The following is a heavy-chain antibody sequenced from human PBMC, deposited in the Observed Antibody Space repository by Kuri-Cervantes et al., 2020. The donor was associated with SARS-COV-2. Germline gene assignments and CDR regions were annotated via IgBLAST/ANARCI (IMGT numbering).Heavy chain of an antibody. CDR2: IYYSGST. CDR1: GGSISSSSYY. D-gene: IGHD4-11*01. V-gene: IGHV4-39*01. J-gene: IGHJ6*03. CDR3: ARLKSSNYTFVYYYYMDV. Sequence: SETLSLTCTVSGGSISSSSYYWGWIRQPPGKGLEWIGSIYYSGSTYYNPSLKSRVTMSVDTSKNQFSLKLSSVTAADTAVYYCARLKSSNYTFVYYYYMDVWGKGTTVTVSS.